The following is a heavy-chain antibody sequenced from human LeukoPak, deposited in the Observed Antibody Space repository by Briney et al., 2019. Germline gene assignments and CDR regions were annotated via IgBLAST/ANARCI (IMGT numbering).Heavy chain of an antibody. Sequence: GGSLRLSCAASGFTFSTYTVTWVRQTPGKGLEWVSSLSRSGNNIYYADSVKGRFTISRDKSKSSLYLQMDGLRADDTAVYYCARIGGSGMAGSLPFWGQGTMVTVSS. CDR3: ARIGGSGMAGSLPF. CDR1: GFTFSTYT. V-gene: IGHV3-21*01. CDR2: LSRSGNNI. J-gene: IGHJ3*01. D-gene: IGHD6-19*01.